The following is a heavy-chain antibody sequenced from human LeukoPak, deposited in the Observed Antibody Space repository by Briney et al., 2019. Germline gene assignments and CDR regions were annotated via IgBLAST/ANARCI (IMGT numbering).Heavy chain of an antibody. CDR2: IYHSGST. D-gene: IGHD3-16*02. CDR1: GGSISSGGYS. V-gene: IGHV4-30-2*01. CDR3: ASFIAPYYFDY. J-gene: IGHJ4*02. Sequence: SQTLSLTCAVSGGSISSGGYSWSWIRQPPGKGLEWIGYIYHSGSTYYNPSLKSRVSISVDRSKNQFSLKLSSVTAADTAVYYCASFIAPYYFDYWGQGTLVTVSS.